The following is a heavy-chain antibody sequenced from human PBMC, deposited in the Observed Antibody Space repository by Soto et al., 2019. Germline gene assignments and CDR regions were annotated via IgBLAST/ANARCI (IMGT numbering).Heavy chain of an antibody. V-gene: IGHV4-31*03. CDR2: NYYSGIT. CDR3: ASTDKYDFNWFDP. Sequence: PSETLSLTCTVSGGSISSGGYYWSWIRQHPGKGLEWIGYNYYSGITYYNPSLKSRVTISLDTSKNQFSLKLSSVTAADTAVYYCASTDKYDFNWFDPWGQGTLVTVSS. D-gene: IGHD1-1*01. CDR1: GGSISSGGYY. J-gene: IGHJ5*02.